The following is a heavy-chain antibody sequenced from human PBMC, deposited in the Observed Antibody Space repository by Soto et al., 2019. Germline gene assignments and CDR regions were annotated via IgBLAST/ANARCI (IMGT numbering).Heavy chain of an antibody. J-gene: IGHJ5*02. D-gene: IGHD4-4*01. CDR1: GFTFNAYA. V-gene: IGHV3-23*01. Sequence: EVQLLESGGGLVQPGGSLRLSCAASGFTFNAYAMTWVRQAPGKGLEWVSSVGGSGGNTYYAHSVKGRFTISRDNFKNTLHLEMNRLSAEDTAVYYCAKVAFDYINSLDAWGQGTLVTVSS. CDR3: AKVAFDYINSLDA. CDR2: VGGSGGNT.